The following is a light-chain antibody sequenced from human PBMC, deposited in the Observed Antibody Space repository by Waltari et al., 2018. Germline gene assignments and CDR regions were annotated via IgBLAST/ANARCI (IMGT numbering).Light chain of an antibody. Sequence: DIQITQSPSSLSSSVGDSITITCRASQGIDNYVAWFQQKPGKATQSLISAASTLQSGVPSKFSGSGFGTDFTLTINGLQPEDFATYFCQQYDSYPHTFGQGTRLEVK. CDR3: QQYDSYPHT. CDR1: QGIDNY. J-gene: IGKJ2*01. V-gene: IGKV1-16*02. CDR2: AAS.